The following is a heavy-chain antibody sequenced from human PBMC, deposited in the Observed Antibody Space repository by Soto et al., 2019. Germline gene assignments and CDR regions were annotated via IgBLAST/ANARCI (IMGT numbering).Heavy chain of an antibody. CDR2: IYYSGST. CDR3: AGSLLRFLEWFPPGYYCMDV. D-gene: IGHD3-3*01. J-gene: IGHJ6*03. Sequence: PSETLSLTCTVSGGSISSYYWSWIRQPPGKGLEWIGYIYYSGSTNYNPSLKSRVTISVDTSKNQFSLKLSSVTAADTAVYYCAGSLLRFLEWFPPGYYCMDVWGKGTTVTVS. V-gene: IGHV4-59*08. CDR1: GGSISSYY.